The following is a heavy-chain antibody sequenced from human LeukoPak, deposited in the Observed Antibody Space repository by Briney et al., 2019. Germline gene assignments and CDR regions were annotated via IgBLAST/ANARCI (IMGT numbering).Heavy chain of an antibody. CDR2: INPKNGGT. J-gene: IGHJ4*02. CDR1: GYTFTDYY. Sequence: ASVKVSCKASGYTFTDYYMRWVRQAPGQGLEWMGWINPKNGGTNYAQKFHGRVTMTRDTSISTVYMELSRLTSDDTAVYYCARDLALNVPYSSGHSHWGQGTLVTVSP. D-gene: IGHD3-22*01. CDR3: ARDLALNVPYSSGHSH. V-gene: IGHV1-2*02.